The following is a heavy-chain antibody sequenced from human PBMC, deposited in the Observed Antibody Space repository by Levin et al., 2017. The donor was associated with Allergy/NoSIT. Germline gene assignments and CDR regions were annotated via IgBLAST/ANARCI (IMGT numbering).Heavy chain of an antibody. CDR2: ISYDGSNK. D-gene: IGHD3-3*01. Sequence: PGGSLRLSCAASGFTFSSYAMHWVRQAPGKGLEWVAVISYDGSNKYYADSVKGRFTISRDNSKNTLYLQMNSLRAEDTAVYYCARVSGRFLEWLLSAVDYWGQGTLVTVSS. CDR3: ARVSGRFLEWLLSAVDY. V-gene: IGHV3-30-3*01. J-gene: IGHJ4*02. CDR1: GFTFSSYA.